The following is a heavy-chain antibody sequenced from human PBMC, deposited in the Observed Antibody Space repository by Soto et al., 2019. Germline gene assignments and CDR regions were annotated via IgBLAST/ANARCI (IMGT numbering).Heavy chain of an antibody. CDR3: AKRRGDGGHFDY. CDR2: VSIGGST. Sequence: GGSLRLSCAASGFTFSSYAMGWVRQGPGKGLEWVAVVSIGGSTHYADSVRGRFTISRDNSKNTLSLQMNSLTAEDTAVYFCAKRRGDGGHFDYWGQGALGTAS. V-gene: IGHV3-23*01. CDR1: GFTFSSYA. J-gene: IGHJ4*02. D-gene: IGHD2-21*02.